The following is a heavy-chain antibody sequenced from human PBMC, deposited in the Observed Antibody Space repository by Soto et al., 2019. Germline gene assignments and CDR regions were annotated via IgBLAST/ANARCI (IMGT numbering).Heavy chain of an antibody. J-gene: IGHJ6*02. D-gene: IGHD4-17*01. CDR2: IYPGDSDT. V-gene: IGHV5-51*01. Sequence: GESLKISCKGSGYSFTSYWIGWVRQMPGKGLEWMGIIYPGDSDTRYSPSFQGQVTISADKSISTAYLQWSSLKASDTAMYYCTLSYGDSYYYYYGMDVWGQGTTVTV. CDR3: TLSYGDSYYYYYGMDV. CDR1: GYSFTSYW.